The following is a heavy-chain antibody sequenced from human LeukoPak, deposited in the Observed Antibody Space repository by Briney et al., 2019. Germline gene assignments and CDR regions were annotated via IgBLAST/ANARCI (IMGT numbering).Heavy chain of an antibody. CDR2: ISGSGGST. J-gene: IGHJ6*03. V-gene: IGHV3-23*01. Sequence: PGGSLRLSCAASGFTFSSYAMHWVRQAPGKGLEWVSAISGSGGSTYYADSVKGRFTISRDNSKNTLYLQMNSLRAEDTAVYYCAKTEDYYYYMDVWGKGTTVTISS. CDR3: AKTEDYYYYMDV. CDR1: GFTFSSYA.